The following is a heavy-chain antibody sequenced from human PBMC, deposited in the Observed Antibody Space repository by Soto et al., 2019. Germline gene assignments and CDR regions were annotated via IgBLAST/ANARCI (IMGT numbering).Heavy chain of an antibody. D-gene: IGHD3-3*01. V-gene: IGHV4-4*02. CDR1: GVSISSSNW. CDR2: IYHSGST. Sequence: VQLQESGPGLVKPSGTLSLTCAVSGVSISSSNWWSWVRQPPGKGLEWIGEIYHSGSTNYNPSFKSRVTITVDKSNNQFSLKLSSVTAADTALYYCARGAYDFGRGYPNPPNWFDPWGQGTLVTVSS. J-gene: IGHJ5*02. CDR3: ARGAYDFGRGYPNPPNWFDP.